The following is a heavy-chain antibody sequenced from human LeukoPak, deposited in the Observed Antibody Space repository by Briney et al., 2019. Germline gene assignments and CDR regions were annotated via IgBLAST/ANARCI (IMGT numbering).Heavy chain of an antibody. Sequence: PGGSLRLSCAASGFTFSRHWMSWVRQAPGKGLEWVANIKQDGSEKYYVDSVKGRFTISRDNAKNSLYLQMNSLRAEDTAVYYCARDRYGRDAFDIWGQGTMVTVFS. V-gene: IGHV3-7*03. J-gene: IGHJ3*02. CDR1: GFTFSRHW. CDR3: ARDRYGRDAFDI. CDR2: IKQDGSEK. D-gene: IGHD4-17*01.